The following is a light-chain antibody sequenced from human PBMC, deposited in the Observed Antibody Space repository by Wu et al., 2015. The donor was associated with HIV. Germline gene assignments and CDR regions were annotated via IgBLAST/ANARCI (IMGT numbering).Light chain of an antibody. CDR2: GAS. V-gene: IGKV3-20*01. CDR1: QSVSSTY. Sequence: EIVLTQSPGTLSLSPGERATLSCRASQSVSSTYLAWYQQKPGQAPRILIYGASSRATGIPDRFTGSGSGTDFTLTISRLEPEDFAAYYCQQYVSSPVTFGQGTKLEIK. J-gene: IGKJ2*01. CDR3: QQYVSSPVT.